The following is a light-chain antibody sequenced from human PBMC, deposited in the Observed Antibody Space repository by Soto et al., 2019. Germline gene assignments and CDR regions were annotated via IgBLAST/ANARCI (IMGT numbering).Light chain of an antibody. V-gene: IGKV4-1*01. CDR1: QSVLYSSNNKNY. CDR3: QLFYSTLT. Sequence: DIVMTQSPDSLAVSLGERATINCKSSQSVLYSSNNKNYLAWYQQKPGQPPKLLISWASTRESGVPDRFSGSGSGTDFTLIITCLQAEDVAVYYCQLFYSTLTFGPGTRVDIK. J-gene: IGKJ3*01. CDR2: WAS.